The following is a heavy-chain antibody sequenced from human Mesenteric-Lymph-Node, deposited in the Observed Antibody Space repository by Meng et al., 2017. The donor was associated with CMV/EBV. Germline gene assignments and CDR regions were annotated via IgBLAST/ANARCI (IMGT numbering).Heavy chain of an antibody. D-gene: IGHD1-26*01. CDR2: ISSSSSYI. CDR3: ARDLSGESVFDY. CDR1: NGSFIGYF. J-gene: IGHJ4*02. Sequence: ETLSLTCGVYNGSFIGYFWSWIRQPPGKGLEWVSSISSSSSYIYYADSVKGRFTISRDNAKNSLYLQMNSLRAEDTAVYYCARDLSGESVFDYWGQGTLVTVSS. V-gene: IGHV3-21*01.